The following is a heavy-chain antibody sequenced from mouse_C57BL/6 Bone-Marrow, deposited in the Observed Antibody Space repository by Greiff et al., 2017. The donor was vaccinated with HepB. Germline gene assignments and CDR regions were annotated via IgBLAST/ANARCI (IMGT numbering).Heavy chain of an antibody. D-gene: IGHD1-1*01. V-gene: IGHV1-82*01. CDR1: GYAFSSSW. CDR2: IYPGDGDT. Sequence: VQLQESGPELVKPGASVKISCKASGYAFSSSWMNWVKQRPGKGLEWIGRIYPGDGDTNYNGKFKGKATLTADKSSSTAYMQLSSLTSEDSAVYFCARLYYGFDYWGQGTTLTVSS. J-gene: IGHJ2*01. CDR3: ARLYYGFDY.